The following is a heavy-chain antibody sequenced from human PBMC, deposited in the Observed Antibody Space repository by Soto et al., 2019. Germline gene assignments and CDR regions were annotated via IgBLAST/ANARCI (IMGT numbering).Heavy chain of an antibody. J-gene: IGHJ5*02. D-gene: IGHD4-17*01. CDR1: GGSISSGGYY. Sequence: SETLSLTCTVSGGSISSGGYYWSWIRQHPGKGLEWIGYIYYSGSTYYNPSLKSRVTISVDTSKNQFSLKLSSVTAADTAVYYCAREPVYYGDRVRWFDPWGQGTLVTVSS. CDR2: IYYSGST. V-gene: IGHV4-31*03. CDR3: AREPVYYGDRVRWFDP.